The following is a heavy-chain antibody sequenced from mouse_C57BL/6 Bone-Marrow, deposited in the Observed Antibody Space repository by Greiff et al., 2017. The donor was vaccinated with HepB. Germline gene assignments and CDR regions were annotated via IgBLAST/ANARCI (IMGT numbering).Heavy chain of an antibody. V-gene: IGHV1-50*01. J-gene: IGHJ2*01. CDR3: AREEGGGGLDY. CDR1: GYTFTSYW. Sequence: QVQLQQPGAELVKPGASVKLSCKASGYTFTSYWMQWVKQRPGQGLEWIGEIDPSDSYTNYNQKFKGKATLTVDTSSSTAYMQLSSLTSEDSAVYYWAREEGGGGLDYWGQGTTLTVSS. CDR2: IDPSDSYT.